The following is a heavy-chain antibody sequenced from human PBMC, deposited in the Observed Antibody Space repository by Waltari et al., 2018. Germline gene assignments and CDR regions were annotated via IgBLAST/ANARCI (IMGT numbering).Heavy chain of an antibody. V-gene: IGHV3-7*01. J-gene: IGHJ3*01. CDR2: INQDGSEK. CDR3: ARDPGFSEFDL. CDR1: GFTFNLYW. Sequence: EVQLVESGGGLVQPGGSLRLSCAASGFTFNLYWMSWVRQAPGKGLEFVANINQDGSEKSYVDSVKGRFTISRDNAKNSMSLQMSSLRAEDAAVYYCARDPGFSEFDLWGQGTLVSISA.